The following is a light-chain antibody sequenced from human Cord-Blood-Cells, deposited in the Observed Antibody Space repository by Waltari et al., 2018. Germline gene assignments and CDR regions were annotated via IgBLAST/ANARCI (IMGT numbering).Light chain of an antibody. Sequence: DIQMTQSPSSLSASVGDRVTITCRASQSISSYLNWYQQKPGKAPKLLIYAASSLQSGVPSSFSASGSATDFTLTISSLQPEDFATYYCQQSYSTPPTFGQGTKVEIK. CDR2: AAS. V-gene: IGKV1-39*01. CDR1: QSISSY. CDR3: QQSYSTPPT. J-gene: IGKJ1*01.